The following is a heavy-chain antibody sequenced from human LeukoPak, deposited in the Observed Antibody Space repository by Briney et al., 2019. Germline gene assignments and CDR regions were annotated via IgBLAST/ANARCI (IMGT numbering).Heavy chain of an antibody. Sequence: GASVKVSCKASGYTFTSYGISWVRQAPGQGLEWMGWISAYNGNTNYAQKLQGRVTMTTDTSTSTAYMELRSLRSDDTAVYYCARDTDTRVITYLHPIDYWGQGTLVTVSS. V-gene: IGHV1-18*01. D-gene: IGHD3-22*01. CDR2: ISAYNGNT. CDR3: ARDTDTRVITYLHPIDY. CDR1: GYTFTSYG. J-gene: IGHJ4*02.